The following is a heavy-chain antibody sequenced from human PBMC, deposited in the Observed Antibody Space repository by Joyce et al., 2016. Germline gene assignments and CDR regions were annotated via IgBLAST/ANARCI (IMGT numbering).Heavy chain of an antibody. CDR1: GFTFSSYW. Sequence: EVQLVASGGGLVQPGGSLRLSCTASGFTFSSYWMHWVRQVSGKGLGWVSHISSDESSTSYADSVKGRFTNSRDKAKNTLYLHMNSLRTEDTAVYYCARTGGSYYDYYYYGLDVWGQGTTVIVSS. J-gene: IGHJ6*02. CDR2: ISSDESST. V-gene: IGHV3-74*01. CDR3: ARTGGSYYDYYYYGLDV. D-gene: IGHD1-26*01.